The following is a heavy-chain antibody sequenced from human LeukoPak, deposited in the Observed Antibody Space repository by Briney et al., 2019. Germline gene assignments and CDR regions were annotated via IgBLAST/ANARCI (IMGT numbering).Heavy chain of an antibody. Sequence: SETLSLTCTVSDGSISSYYWSWIRQPPGKGLEWIGYIYYSGSTNYNPSLKSRVTISVDTSKNQFSLKLSSVTAADTAVYYCARVDGYNFGAFDIWGQGTMVTVSS. CDR2: IYYSGST. J-gene: IGHJ3*02. CDR1: DGSISSYY. D-gene: IGHD5-24*01. V-gene: IGHV4-59*01. CDR3: ARVDGYNFGAFDI.